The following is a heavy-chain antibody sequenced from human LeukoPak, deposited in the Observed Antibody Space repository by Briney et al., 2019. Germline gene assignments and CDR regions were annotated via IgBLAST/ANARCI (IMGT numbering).Heavy chain of an antibody. Sequence: GGSLRLSCAASGFTLSSYSMTWARQAPGKGLEWVSSISSSSSYIYYADSVKGRFTISRDNAKNSLYLQMNSLRAEDTAVYYCARLRYSSSWYDYWGQGTLVTVSS. J-gene: IGHJ4*02. CDR2: ISSSSSYI. CDR3: ARLRYSSSWYDY. CDR1: GFTLSSYS. D-gene: IGHD6-13*01. V-gene: IGHV3-21*01.